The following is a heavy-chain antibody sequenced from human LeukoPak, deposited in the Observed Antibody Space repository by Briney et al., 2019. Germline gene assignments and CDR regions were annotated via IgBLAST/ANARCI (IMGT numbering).Heavy chain of an antibody. CDR1: AFAFSSYA. V-gene: IGHV3-33*08. D-gene: IGHD3-10*01. Sequence: GGSLRLSCAASAFAFSSYAMSWVRQAPGEGLEWLAIIWYDGSNKHYSDSVKGRFTISRDNSKSSLYLQMNSLRAEDTAVYYCRGTYYYGSGIDGDYFDYWGQGTLVTVSS. J-gene: IGHJ4*02. CDR2: IWYDGSNK. CDR3: RGTYYYGSGIDGDYFDY.